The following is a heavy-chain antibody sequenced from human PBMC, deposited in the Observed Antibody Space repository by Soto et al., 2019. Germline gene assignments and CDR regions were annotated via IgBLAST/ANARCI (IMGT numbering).Heavy chain of an antibody. CDR3: ARRGSGSYYDY. CDR1: GFTFSSYA. CDR2: ISGSGGST. Sequence: EVQLLESGGGLVQPGGSLRLSCAASGFTFSSYAMRWVRQAPGKGLEWVSAISGSGGSTYYADSVKGRFTISRDNSKNTLYLQMNSLRAEDPAVYDCARRGSGSYYDYWGQGPLVTVSS. J-gene: IGHJ4*02. V-gene: IGHV3-23*01. D-gene: IGHD1-26*01.